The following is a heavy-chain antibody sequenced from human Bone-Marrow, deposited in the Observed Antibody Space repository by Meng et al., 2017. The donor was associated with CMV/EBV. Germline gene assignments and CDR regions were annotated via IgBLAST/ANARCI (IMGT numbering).Heavy chain of an antibody. CDR1: GFIFSNAW. V-gene: IGHV3-15*01. CDR2: IKSKSDGGTT. J-gene: IGHJ6*02. Sequence: GESLKISCAASGFIFSNAWMSWVRQAPGKGLERVGRIKSKSDGGTTDYAAPVEGRFTISRDDSKNTLYLQMNSLKIEDTAVYYCTTHYSDSSGYRSGMDVWGQGTTVTVSS. CDR3: TTHYSDSSGYRSGMDV. D-gene: IGHD3-22*01.